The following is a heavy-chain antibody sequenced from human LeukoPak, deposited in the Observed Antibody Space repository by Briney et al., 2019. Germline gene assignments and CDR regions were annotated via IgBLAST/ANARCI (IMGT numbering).Heavy chain of an antibody. V-gene: IGHV4-59*01. J-gene: IGHJ3*01. D-gene: IGHD3-3*01. CDR2: IPYSGST. Sequence: PSQTLSLTCSVSGGSIRSSYWSWIRQTPGKGLECIGYIPYSGSTNYDPSLRSRVSISIDSSKNQLSLNLHSVTAADTAVYYCAGDYGNYEGTSDVWGQGTLVTVSS. CDR1: GGSIRSSY. CDR3: AGDYGNYEGTSDV.